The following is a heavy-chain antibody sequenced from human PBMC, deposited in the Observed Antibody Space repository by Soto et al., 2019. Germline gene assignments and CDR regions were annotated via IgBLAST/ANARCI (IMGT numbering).Heavy chain of an antibody. D-gene: IGHD6-13*01. J-gene: IGHJ4*02. CDR3: ARARIGIAAAGSDY. CDR1: GYTFTSYG. V-gene: IGHV1-18*01. Sequence: GASVKVSCKASGYTFTSYGISWVRQAPGQGLEWMGWISTYNGNTNYAQKLQGRVTLTTDTSTSTAYMELRSLRSDDTAVYYCARARIGIAAAGSDYWGQGTLVTVSS. CDR2: ISTYNGNT.